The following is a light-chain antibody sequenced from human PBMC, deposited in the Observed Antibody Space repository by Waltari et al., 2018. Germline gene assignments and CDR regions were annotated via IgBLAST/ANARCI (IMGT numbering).Light chain of an antibody. CDR2: RAS. CDR3: QHYNSYPLT. Sequence: DIQLTQSPSTLPASVGDRVTITCRASQSVSNWLARYQQKPGKAPKLLIYRASILESGVPSRFSGSGSGTEFTLTISSLQPEDFATYFCQHYNSYPLTFGGGTKVDI. CDR1: QSVSNW. J-gene: IGKJ4*01. V-gene: IGKV1-5*03.